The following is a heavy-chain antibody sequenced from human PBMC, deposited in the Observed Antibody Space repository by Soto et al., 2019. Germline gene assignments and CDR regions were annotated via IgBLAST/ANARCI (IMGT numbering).Heavy chain of an antibody. D-gene: IGHD3-3*02. J-gene: IGHJ4*02. CDR2: IDYSGST. CDR3: ARDSHFWSGYYRY. V-gene: IGHV4-30-4*01. Sequence: QVQLQESGPGLVKPSQTLSLTCTVSGGSISSGDYYWSWIRQPPGKGLEWIGYIDYSGSTYYNPSLKSRVTIPVDTSKNQFSLKLSSVTAADTAVDYCARDSHFWSGYYRYWGQGTLVTVSS. CDR1: GGSISSGDYY.